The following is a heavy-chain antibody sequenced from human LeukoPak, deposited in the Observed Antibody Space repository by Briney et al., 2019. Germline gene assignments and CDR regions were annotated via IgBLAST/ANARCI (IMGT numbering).Heavy chain of an antibody. Sequence: PGGSLRLSCAASGFTFSSYWMTWVRQAPGKGLEWVARIKQDGSDKYYVESVRGRFTISRDNAKNSLYLQMSSPRAEDTAVYYCARWGGGFDYWGQGTLVTVSS. V-gene: IGHV3-7*04. CDR2: IKQDGSDK. CDR3: ARWGGGFDY. CDR1: GFTFSSYW. D-gene: IGHD3-16*01. J-gene: IGHJ4*02.